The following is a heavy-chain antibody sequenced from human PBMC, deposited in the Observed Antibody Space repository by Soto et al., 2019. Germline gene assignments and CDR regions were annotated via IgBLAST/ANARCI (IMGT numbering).Heavy chain of an antibody. J-gene: IGHJ4*02. CDR1: GYTFTSYA. CDR3: ARQHDSSGYYFDY. V-gene: IGHV1-46*01. D-gene: IGHD3-22*01. Sequence: ASVKVSCKASGYTFTSYAMHWVRQAPGQRLEWMGWINPSGGTTSNAQKFQGRVTMTRDTSTTTVYMELSSLRSEDTAVYYCARQHDSSGYYFDYWGQGTLVTVSS. CDR2: INPSGGTT.